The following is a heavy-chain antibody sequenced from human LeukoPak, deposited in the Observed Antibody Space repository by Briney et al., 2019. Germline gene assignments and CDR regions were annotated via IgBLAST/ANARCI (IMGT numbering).Heavy chain of an antibody. CDR1: GYTFTSYY. J-gene: IGHJ5*02. V-gene: IGHV1-46*01. CDR2: INPSGGST. CDR3: AREMRCGSGSYYPCWFAP. D-gene: IGHD3-10*01. Sequence: ASVKVSCKASGYTFTSYYMHWVRQAPGQGLEWMGIINPSGGSTSYAQKFQGRVTMTRDTSTSTVYMELSSLRSEDTAVYYCAREMRCGSGSYYPCWFAPGGQGTLVTASS.